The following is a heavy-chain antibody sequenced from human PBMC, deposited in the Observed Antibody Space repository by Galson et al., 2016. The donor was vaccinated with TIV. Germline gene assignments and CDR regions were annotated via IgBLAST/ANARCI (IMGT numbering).Heavy chain of an antibody. J-gene: IGHJ4*02. CDR1: GASFSDYY. V-gene: IGHV4-34*01. D-gene: IGHD3-10*01. CDR3: ARIPTIWKSYIYIGSH. Sequence: SETLSLTCAVYGASFSDYYWSWLRQAPGKGLEWIGEINHTGTTNYNPSLKRRVTMSVDTSKNQISLKLRSVSAADTAVYYCARIPTIWKSYIYIGSHWGQGTLSPPP. CDR2: INHTGTT.